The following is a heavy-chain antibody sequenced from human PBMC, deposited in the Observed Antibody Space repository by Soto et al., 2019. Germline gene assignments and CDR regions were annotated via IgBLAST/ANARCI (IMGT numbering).Heavy chain of an antibody. CDR2: INHSGST. D-gene: IGHD6-19*01. CDR3: ARGIAVAVAFDI. CDR1: GGSFSGYY. Sequence: ETLSLTCAVYGGSFSGYYWSLIRQPPWKGLEWIGEINHSGSTNYNPSLKSRVTISVDTSKNQFSLKLSSVTAADTAVYYCARGIAVAVAFDIWGKGTMVTV. J-gene: IGHJ3*02. V-gene: IGHV4-34*01.